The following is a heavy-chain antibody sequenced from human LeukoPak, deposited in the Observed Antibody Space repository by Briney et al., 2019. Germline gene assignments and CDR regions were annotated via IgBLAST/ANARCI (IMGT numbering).Heavy chain of an antibody. D-gene: IGHD3-3*01. V-gene: IGHV3-66*02. CDR1: GFTVSSNY. CDR2: IYSGGST. Sequence: PGGSLRLSCAASGFTVSSNYMTWVRQAPGKGLEGVSVIYSGGSTYYADSVKGRFTISRDNSENTLYLHMNSLRAEDTAVYYCARATFWSGYQRDSWYMDVWGKGTTVTVSS. CDR3: ARATFWSGYQRDSWYMDV. J-gene: IGHJ6*03.